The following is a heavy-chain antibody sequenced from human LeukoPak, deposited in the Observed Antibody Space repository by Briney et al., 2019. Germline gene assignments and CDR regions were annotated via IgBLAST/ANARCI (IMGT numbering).Heavy chain of an antibody. CDR2: IYTSGST. Sequence: SETLSLTCTVSGGSISSYYWSWIRQPAGKGLEWIGRIYTSGSTNYNPSLKSRVTMSVDTSKNQFSLKLSSVTAADTAVYYCARYLFTWGTGTRDAFDIWGQGTMVTVSS. CDR3: ARYLFTWGTGTRDAFDI. CDR1: GGSISSYY. D-gene: IGHD1-1*01. V-gene: IGHV4-4*07. J-gene: IGHJ3*02.